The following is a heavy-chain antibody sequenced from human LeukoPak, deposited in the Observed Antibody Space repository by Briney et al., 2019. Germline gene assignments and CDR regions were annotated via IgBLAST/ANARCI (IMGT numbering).Heavy chain of an antibody. D-gene: IGHD1-1*01. J-gene: IGHJ4*02. CDR2: IYYKGNT. CDR1: GGSIYSHY. CDR3: MRRDTGWNYSDY. V-gene: IGHV4-59*08. Sequence: SETLSLTCGVSGGSIYSHYWGWIRQPPGKGLEWIGDIYYKGNTNYNPFLKSRVTISLGTSKKHFSSTLTSVVTSDTAIYSCMRRDTGWNYSDYWGQAILVTVSS.